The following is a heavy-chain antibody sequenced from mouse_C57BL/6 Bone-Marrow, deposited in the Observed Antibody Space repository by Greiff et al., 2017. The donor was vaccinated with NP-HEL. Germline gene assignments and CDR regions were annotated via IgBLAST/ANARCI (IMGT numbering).Heavy chain of an antibody. Sequence: LVESGAELVMPGASVKLSCKASGYTFTSYWMHWVKQRPGQGLEWIGEIDPSDSYTNYNQKFKGKSTLTVDKSSSTAYMQLSSLTSEDSAVYYCASHYGSWFAYWGQGTLVTVSA. V-gene: IGHV1-69*01. CDR1: GYTFTSYW. CDR3: ASHYGSWFAY. J-gene: IGHJ3*01. D-gene: IGHD1-1*02. CDR2: IDPSDSYT.